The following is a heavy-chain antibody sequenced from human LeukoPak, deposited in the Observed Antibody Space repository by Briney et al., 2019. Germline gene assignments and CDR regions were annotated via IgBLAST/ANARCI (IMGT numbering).Heavy chain of an antibody. V-gene: IGHV4-34*01. D-gene: IGHD5-12*01. CDR1: GGSFSGYY. CDR3: ARGGISGYVY. CDR2: INHSGGT. J-gene: IGHJ4*02. Sequence: SETLSLTCAVYGGSFSGYYWSWIRQPPGKGLEWIGEINHSGGTNYKSSLKSRVTISVDTSKNQFSLKLSSVTAADTAVYYCARGGISGYVYWGQGTLVTVSS.